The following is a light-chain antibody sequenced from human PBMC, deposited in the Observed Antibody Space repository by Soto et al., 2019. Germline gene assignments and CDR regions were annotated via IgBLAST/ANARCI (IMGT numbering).Light chain of an antibody. CDR1: SSNIGSNT. CDR2: SYN. Sequence: QPVLTQPPSASGTPGQRVTISCSGSSSNIGSNTVNWYQQLPGTAPKLLIYSYNQRPSGVPDRFSDSKSGTSASLAISGLQSEDEADYYCAAWDDSLSGYVFGTGTKLTVL. V-gene: IGLV1-44*01. CDR3: AAWDDSLSGYV. J-gene: IGLJ1*01.